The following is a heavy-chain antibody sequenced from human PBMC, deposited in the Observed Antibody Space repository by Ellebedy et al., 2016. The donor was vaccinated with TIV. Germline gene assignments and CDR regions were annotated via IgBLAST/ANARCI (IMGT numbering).Heavy chain of an antibody. CDR2: IKQDGSDK. J-gene: IGHJ4*02. CDR3: ARDPLRFLEWQRDY. V-gene: IGHV3-7*04. CDR1: GFTFSNYW. D-gene: IGHD3-3*01. Sequence: GESLKISCAASGFTFSNYWMSWVRQAPGKGLEWVANIKQDGSDKYYVDSVKGRFTISRDNAKNSLYLQINSLRADDMAVYYCARDPLRFLEWQRDYWGQGTLVTVSS.